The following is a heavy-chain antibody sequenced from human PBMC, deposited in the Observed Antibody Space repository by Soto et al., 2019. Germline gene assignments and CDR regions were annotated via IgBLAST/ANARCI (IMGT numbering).Heavy chain of an antibody. CDR1: GGSISSGGYY. Sequence: QVQLQESGPGLVKPSQTLSLTCTVSGGSISSGGYYWSWIRQHPGKGLEWIGYIYYSGSTYYNPSLKSRVTIAVDTAKNQFSLKLSSVTAADTAVYYCARVWELGLGFDYWGQGTLVTVSS. V-gene: IGHV4-31*03. J-gene: IGHJ4*02. CDR2: IYYSGST. CDR3: ARVWELGLGFDY. D-gene: IGHD1-26*01.